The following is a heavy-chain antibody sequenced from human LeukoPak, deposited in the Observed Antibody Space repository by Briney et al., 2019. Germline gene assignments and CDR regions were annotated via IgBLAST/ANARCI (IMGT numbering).Heavy chain of an antibody. CDR1: GFTFSSYA. CDR3: TRIGDDYYDSSGYYALQY. CDR2: ISGSGGST. J-gene: IGHJ1*01. Sequence: GGSLRLSCAASGFTFSSYAMSWVRQAPGKGLEWVSAISGSGGSTYYADSVKGRFTISRDNSKNTLYLQMNSLRAEDTAVYYCTRIGDDYYDSSGYYALQYWGQGTLVTVSS. V-gene: IGHV3-23*01. D-gene: IGHD3-22*01.